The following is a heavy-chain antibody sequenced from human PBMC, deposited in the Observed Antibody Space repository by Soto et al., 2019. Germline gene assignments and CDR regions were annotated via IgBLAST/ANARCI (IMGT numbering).Heavy chain of an antibody. J-gene: IGHJ6*02. CDR2: ISYDGSNK. D-gene: IGHD6-6*01. CDR1: GFTFSSYA. V-gene: IGHV3-30-3*01. Sequence: GGSLRLSCAASGFTFSSYAMHWVRQAPGKGLEWVAVISYDGSNKYYADSVKGRFTISRDNSKNTLYLQMNSLRAEDMAVYYCARDGSSYYYYGMDVWGQGTTVTVSS. CDR3: ARDGSSYYYYGMDV.